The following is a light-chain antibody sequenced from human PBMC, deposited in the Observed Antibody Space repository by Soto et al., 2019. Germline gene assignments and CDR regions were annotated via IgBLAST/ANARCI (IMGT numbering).Light chain of an antibody. CDR3: QQYNNWPPWT. V-gene: IGKV3-15*01. CDR1: QSVSTN. J-gene: IGKJ1*01. Sequence: EIVMTQSPATLSVSPGERATLSCRASQSVSTNLAWYQQKPGQAPRLLIHDASTSTTGIPARFSGSGSGTEFTLTISSLQSEDFAAYSCQQYNNWPPWTFGQGTKVDIK. CDR2: DAS.